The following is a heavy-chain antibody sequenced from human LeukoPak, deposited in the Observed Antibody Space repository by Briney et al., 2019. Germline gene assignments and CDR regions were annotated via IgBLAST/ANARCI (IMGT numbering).Heavy chain of an antibody. J-gene: IGHJ4*02. Sequence: GASVKVSCKASGGTFSSYAISWVRQAPGQGLEWMGRIIPILGIANYAQKFQGRVTITTDESTSTAYMELSSLRSEDTAVYYCARTENYYDSSGYSWFDYWGQGTLVTVSS. CDR2: IIPILGIA. V-gene: IGHV1-69*04. D-gene: IGHD3-22*01. CDR3: ARTENYYDSSGYSWFDY. CDR1: GGTFSSYA.